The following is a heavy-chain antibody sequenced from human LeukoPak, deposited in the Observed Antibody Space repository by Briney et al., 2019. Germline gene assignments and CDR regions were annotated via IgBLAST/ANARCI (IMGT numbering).Heavy chain of an antibody. CDR1: GGSISSSNW. J-gene: IGHJ4*02. CDR3: ARSTGYYPGIDY. Sequence: KPSETLSLTCAVSGGSISSSNWWSWVRQPPGKALEWIGEIYHSGSTNYNPSLKSRVTISVDKSKNQFSLKLSSVTAADTAVYYCARSTGYYPGIDYWGQGTLVTVSS. V-gene: IGHV4-4*02. CDR2: IYHSGST. D-gene: IGHD3-9*01.